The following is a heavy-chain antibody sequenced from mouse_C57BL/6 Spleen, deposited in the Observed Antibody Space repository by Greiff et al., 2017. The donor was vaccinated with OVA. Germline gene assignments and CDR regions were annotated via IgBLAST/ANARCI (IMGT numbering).Heavy chain of an antibody. J-gene: IGHJ4*01. CDR3: AREDYGSSPSRMDY. V-gene: IGHV1-64*01. CDR1: GYTFTSYW. CDR2: IHPNSGST. D-gene: IGHD1-1*01. Sequence: QVQLQQPGAELVKPGASVKLSCKASGYTFTSYWMHWVKQRPGQGLEWIGMIHPNSGSTNYNAKFKSKATLTVDKSSSTAYMQLSSLTSDDSAVYYCAREDYGSSPSRMDYWGQGTSVTVSS.